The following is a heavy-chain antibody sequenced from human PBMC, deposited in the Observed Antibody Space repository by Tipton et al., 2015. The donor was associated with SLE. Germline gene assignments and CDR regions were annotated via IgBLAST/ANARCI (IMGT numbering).Heavy chain of an antibody. CDR3: ARGQSSSWYAYYFDY. CDR1: GGSFSSYY. CDR2: IYYSGST. Sequence: TLSLTCAVYGGSFSSYYWSWIRQPPGKGLEWIGYIYYSGSTYYNPSLKSRVTISVDTSKNQFSLKLSSVTAADTAVYYCARGQSSSWYAYYFDYWGQGTLVTVSS. D-gene: IGHD6-13*01. J-gene: IGHJ4*02. V-gene: IGHV4-59*12.